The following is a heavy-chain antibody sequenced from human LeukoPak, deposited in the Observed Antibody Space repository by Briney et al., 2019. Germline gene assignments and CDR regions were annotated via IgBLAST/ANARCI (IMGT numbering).Heavy chain of an antibody. D-gene: IGHD3-9*01. J-gene: IGHJ3*02. V-gene: IGHV3-23*01. CDR3: AKERAYDILTGYYSDAFDI. CDR1: GFTFSSYG. Sequence: GGTLRLSCAASGFTFSSYGMSWVRQAPGKGLEWVSAISGSGGTTYYAGSVKGRFTISRDNSKNTLYLQMNSLRAEDTAVYYCAKERAYDILTGYYSDAFDIWGQGTMVTVSS. CDR2: ISGSGGTT.